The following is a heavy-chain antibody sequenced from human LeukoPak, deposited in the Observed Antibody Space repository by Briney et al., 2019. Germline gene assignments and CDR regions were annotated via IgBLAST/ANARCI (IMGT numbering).Heavy chain of an antibody. V-gene: IGHV3-23*01. Sequence: GGSLRLSCAASGFTFNNYAMNWVRQAPGKGLEWVSSISGSGGNTYYADSVKGRFTISRDNSKNTLYLQMNSLRAEDTAVYYCARDILDSSGYSGAFDIWGQGTMVTVSS. J-gene: IGHJ3*02. D-gene: IGHD3-22*01. CDR2: ISGSGGNT. CDR1: GFTFNNYA. CDR3: ARDILDSSGYSGAFDI.